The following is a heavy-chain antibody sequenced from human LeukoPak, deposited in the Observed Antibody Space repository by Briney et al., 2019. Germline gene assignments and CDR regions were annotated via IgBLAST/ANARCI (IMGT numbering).Heavy chain of an antibody. CDR3: ARQWLSLDY. CDR1: GFSFSTYE. J-gene: IGHJ4*02. Sequence: GGSLRLSCAASGFSFSTYEMNWVRQAPGKGLEWVSYISSGGSTLYLVDSVKGRFTISRENAKNTLHLQKDSLRAEDTAVYYCARQWLSLDYWGRGTRVTVSS. V-gene: IGHV3-48*03. CDR2: ISSGGSTL. D-gene: IGHD6-19*01.